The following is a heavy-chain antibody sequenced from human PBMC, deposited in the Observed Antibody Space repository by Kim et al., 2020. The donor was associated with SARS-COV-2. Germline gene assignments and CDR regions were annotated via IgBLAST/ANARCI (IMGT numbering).Heavy chain of an antibody. CDR1: GGSISSSSYY. CDR3: ASQVVVIKGGGVDV. J-gene: IGHJ6*02. V-gene: IGHV4-39*01. Sequence: SETLSLTCTVSGGSISSSSYYWGWIRQPPGKGLEWIGSIYYSGSTYYNPSLKSRVTISVDTSKNQFSLKLSSVTAADTAVYYCASQVVVIKGGGVDVWGQGTTVTVSS. CDR2: IYYSGST. D-gene: IGHD3-22*01.